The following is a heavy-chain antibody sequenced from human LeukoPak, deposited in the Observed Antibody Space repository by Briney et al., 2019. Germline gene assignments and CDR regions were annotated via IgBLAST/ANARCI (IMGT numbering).Heavy chain of an antibody. CDR2: ISNSGGTT. CDR1: GFSFSNYV. J-gene: IGHJ4*02. CDR3: AKGGGSWATDY. V-gene: IGHV3-23*01. Sequence: GGSLRLSCASSGFSFSNYVMGWVRQAPGKGLEWVSIISNSGGTTNYADSVKGLFTISRDNSKNTLSLQMNSLRAEDTAVYYCAKGGGSWATDYWGQGTLVTVSS.